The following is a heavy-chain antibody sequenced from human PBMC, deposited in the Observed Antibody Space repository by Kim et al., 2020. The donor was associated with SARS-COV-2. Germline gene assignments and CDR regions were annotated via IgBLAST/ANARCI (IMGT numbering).Heavy chain of an antibody. V-gene: IGHV3-11*04. CDR3: ARDLGMDV. CDR1: GGSISSGGYY. CDR2: ISSSGSTI. Sequence: LSLTCTVSGGSISSGGYYWSWIRQHPGKGLEWDSYISSSGSTIYYADSVKGRFTISRDNAKNSLYLQMNSLRAEDTAVYYCARDLGMDVWGQGTTVTVSS. J-gene: IGHJ6*02. D-gene: IGHD7-27*01.